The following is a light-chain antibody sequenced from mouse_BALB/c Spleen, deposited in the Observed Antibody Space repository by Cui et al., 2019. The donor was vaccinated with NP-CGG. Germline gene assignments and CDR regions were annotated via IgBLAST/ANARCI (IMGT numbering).Light chain of an antibody. J-gene: IGLJ1*01. CDR3: ALWYSNHWV. Sequence: VVTQESALTTSPGETVTLTCRSSPGAVTTTNYANWVQEKPDHLFTGLIGGTNNRAPGVPARFSGSLIGDKAALTITGTQTEDEAIYFCALWYSNHWVFGGGTKLTVL. V-gene: IGLV1*01. CDR2: GTN. CDR1: PGAVTTTNY.